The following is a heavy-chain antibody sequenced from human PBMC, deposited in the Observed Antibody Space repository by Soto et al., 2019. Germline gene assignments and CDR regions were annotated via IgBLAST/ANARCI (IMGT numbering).Heavy chain of an antibody. CDR3: ATVVTYSNILTGYYKGYCFDY. V-gene: IGHV1-24*01. J-gene: IGHJ4*02. CDR2: VDPEVGET. Sequence: ASVKVSRKVSGYTLTELSMHWVRQAPGKGSEWMGGVDPEVGETNYAQKFQRRVTMTKDQSTDTAYMELRTLTYEGTAAYYGATVVTYSNILTGYYKGYCFDYWGQGTLVTVSS. CDR1: GYTLTELS. D-gene: IGHD3-9*01.